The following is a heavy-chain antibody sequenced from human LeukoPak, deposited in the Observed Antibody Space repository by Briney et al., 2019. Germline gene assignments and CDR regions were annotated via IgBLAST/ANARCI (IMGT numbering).Heavy chain of an antibody. V-gene: IGHV1-8*01. CDR3: ARKQCSGSYCIYDY. J-gene: IGHJ4*02. CDR2: MNPNSGNT. Sequence: GASVKVSCKASGYTFTSYDINWVRQATGQGLEWMGWMNPNSGNTGYAQKLQGRVTMTTDTSTSTAYMELRSLRSDDTAVYYCARKQCSGSYCIYDYWGQGTLVTVSS. D-gene: IGHD3-10*02. CDR1: GYTFTSYD.